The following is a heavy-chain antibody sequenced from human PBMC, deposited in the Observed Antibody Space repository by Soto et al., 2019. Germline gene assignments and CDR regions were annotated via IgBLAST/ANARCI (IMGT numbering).Heavy chain of an antibody. V-gene: IGHV1-3*01. J-gene: IGHJ5*02. Sequence: ASVKVSCKASGYTFTSYAMHWVRQAPGQRLEWMGWNNAGNGNTKYSQKFQGRVTITRDTSASTAYMELSSLRSEDTAVYYCARDPPSSITMVRGRVEGWFDPWGQGTLVTVSS. CDR1: GYTFTSYA. CDR2: NNAGNGNT. D-gene: IGHD3-10*01. CDR3: ARDPPSSITMVRGRVEGWFDP.